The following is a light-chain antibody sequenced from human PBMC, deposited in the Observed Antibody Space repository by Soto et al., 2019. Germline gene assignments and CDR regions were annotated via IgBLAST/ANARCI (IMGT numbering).Light chain of an antibody. CDR2: ENN. J-gene: IGLJ3*02. V-gene: IGLV6-57*01. Sequence: NFMLTQPHSVSESPGKTVTISCSRNIGSIASNYVQWYQQRPGSSPTPVIYENNQRFSWVPDRFSGSIDSSSNSASLTISGLKTEDEADYYCQSYDSSNRVFGGGTKLTVL. CDR3: QSYDSSNRV. CDR1: IGSIASNY.